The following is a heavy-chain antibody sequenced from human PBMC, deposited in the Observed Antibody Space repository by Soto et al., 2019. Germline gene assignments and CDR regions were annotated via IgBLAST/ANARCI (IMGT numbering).Heavy chain of an antibody. Sequence: PGGSLRLSCAASGFTFSSYAMSWVRQAPAKGLEWVSAISGSGGSTYYADSVKGRFTISGDNSKNTLYLQMNSLRAEDTAVYYCANPGIAAAGTPYYYYYGMDVWGQGTTVTVSS. J-gene: IGHJ6*02. CDR3: ANPGIAAAGTPYYYYYGMDV. CDR1: GFTFSSYA. V-gene: IGHV3-23*01. CDR2: ISGSGGST. D-gene: IGHD6-13*01.